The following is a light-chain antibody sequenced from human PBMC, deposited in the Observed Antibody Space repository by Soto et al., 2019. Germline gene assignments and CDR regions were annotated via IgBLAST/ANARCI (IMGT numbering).Light chain of an antibody. CDR1: QNTRGY. J-gene: IGKJ1*01. Sequence: DIQMTQSPSSLSASVRDRVTITCRASQNTRGYLKWYQQKPGKAPKLMIYAASSLQSGIPSRFSGSGSDTDFTLTISSLQPEEFATYYCQQSYSTPWTFGQGTKVEIK. V-gene: IGKV1-39*01. CDR2: AAS. CDR3: QQSYSTPWT.